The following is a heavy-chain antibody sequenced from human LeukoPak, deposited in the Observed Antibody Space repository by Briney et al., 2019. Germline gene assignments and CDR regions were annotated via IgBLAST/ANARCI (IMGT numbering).Heavy chain of an antibody. CDR1: GYTFTTYP. CDR3: VRGIDTTGCFNY. D-gene: IGHD3-22*01. CDR2: IDTNTGSP. J-gene: IGHJ4*02. V-gene: IGHV7-4-1*02. Sequence: ASVKVSRKASGYTFTTYPINWVRQAPGQGLEWMGWIDTNTGSPTYAQGLTGRFVFSLDTSVSTAFLQINSLKAEDAALYFCVRGIDTTGCFNYWGQGTLVTVSS.